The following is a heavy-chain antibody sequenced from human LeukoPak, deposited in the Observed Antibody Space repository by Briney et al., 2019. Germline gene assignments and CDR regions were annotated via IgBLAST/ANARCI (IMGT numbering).Heavy chain of an antibody. D-gene: IGHD1-1*01. CDR1: GYIFTNYY. CDR2: SNPSGDST. Sequence: ASVKVSCKASGYIFTNYYIHWVRQAPGHGLVWMGISNPSGDSTNYAQKFQGRVTMTRDTYTSTVYMDLSSLRSEDTAVYYCARWATTFLDYWGQGPLVTVSS. V-gene: IGHV1-46*01. J-gene: IGHJ4*02. CDR3: ARWATTFLDY.